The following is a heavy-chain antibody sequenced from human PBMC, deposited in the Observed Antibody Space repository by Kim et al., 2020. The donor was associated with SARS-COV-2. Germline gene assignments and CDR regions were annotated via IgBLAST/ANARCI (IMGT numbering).Heavy chain of an antibody. D-gene: IGHD3-16*01. CDR3: ARDRGGWFDP. V-gene: IGHV1-18*01. CDR1: GYTFTSYG. CDR2: ISVYNGNT. J-gene: IGHJ5*02. Sequence: ASVKVSCKASGYTFTSYGITWVRQAPGQGLEWMGWISVYNGNTNYAQKLQGRVTMTTDTSTSTAYMDLRSLRSDDTAVYYCARDRGGWFDPWGQGTLVTVSS.